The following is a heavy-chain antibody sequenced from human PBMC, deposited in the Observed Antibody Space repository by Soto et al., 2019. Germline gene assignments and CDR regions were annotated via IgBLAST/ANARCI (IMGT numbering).Heavy chain of an antibody. Sequence: PGGSLRLSCAASGFTFGSYAMSWVHLAPGKGLEWVSVAGPSGSSTFYADSVRGRFTISRDNVENTLYLQMNSLRVADTALYFCARTYYYDSTGYYRTFDYWGQGTLVTVSS. D-gene: IGHD3-22*01. CDR1: GFTFGSYA. J-gene: IGHJ4*02. CDR2: AGPSGSST. CDR3: ARTYYYDSTGYYRTFDY. V-gene: IGHV3-23*01.